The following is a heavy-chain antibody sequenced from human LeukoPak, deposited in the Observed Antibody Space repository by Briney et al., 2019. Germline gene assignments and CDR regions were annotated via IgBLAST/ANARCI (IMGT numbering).Heavy chain of an antibody. D-gene: IGHD3-10*01. V-gene: IGHV3-23*01. CDR3: AKGWSLWFGELSDY. CDR2: ISGSGGST. Sequence: GGSLRLSCAASGFTFSSYGMSWVRQGPGKGLEWVSTISGSGGSTYYADSVKGRFTISRDNSKNTLYLQMNSLRADDTAVYYCAKGWSLWFGELSDYWGQGTLVTVSS. J-gene: IGHJ4*02. CDR1: GFTFSSYG.